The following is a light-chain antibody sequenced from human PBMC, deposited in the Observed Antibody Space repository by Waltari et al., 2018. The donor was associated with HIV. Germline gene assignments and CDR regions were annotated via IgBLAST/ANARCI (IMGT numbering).Light chain of an antibody. J-gene: IGLJ2*01. CDR1: SNDVGASDY. V-gene: IGLV2-8*01. Sequence: QSALTQPPSASGSPRQPVTISCTGTSNDVGASDYVSSYQQHPGRAPKLLIYEVTNRPSGVPERFSGSKSANTASRTVSGLQAEDDGHYYCPSYVDNSHVFFGGGTKLTVL. CDR2: EVT. CDR3: PSYVDNSHVF.